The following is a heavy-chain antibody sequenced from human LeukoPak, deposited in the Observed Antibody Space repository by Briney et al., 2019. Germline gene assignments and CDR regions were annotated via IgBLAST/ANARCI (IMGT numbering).Heavy chain of an antibody. CDR2: INHSGST. CDR1: GGSFSGYY. V-gene: IGHV4-34*01. CDR3: ARGRGYYDSSGYYYGFDP. J-gene: IGHJ5*02. Sequence: PSETLSPTCAVYGGSFSGYYWSWIRQPPGKGLEWIGEINHSGSTNYNPSLKSRVTISVDTSKNQFSLKLSSVTAADTAVYYCARGRGYYDSSGYYYGFDPWGQGTLVTVSS. D-gene: IGHD3-22*01.